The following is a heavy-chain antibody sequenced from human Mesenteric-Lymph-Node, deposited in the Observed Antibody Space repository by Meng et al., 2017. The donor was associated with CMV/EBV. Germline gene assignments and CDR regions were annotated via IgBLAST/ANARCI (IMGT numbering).Heavy chain of an antibody. CDR3: AVSRTFDY. Sequence: GESLKISCAASGFTFSSYWMSWVRQAPGKGLEWVANIKQDGSEKYYVDSVKGRFTISRDNAKNSLYLQMNSLRAEDTAVYYCAVSRTFDYWGQGTLVTVSS. V-gene: IGHV3-7*01. J-gene: IGHJ4*02. D-gene: IGHD6-13*01. CDR2: IKQDGSEK. CDR1: GFTFSSYW.